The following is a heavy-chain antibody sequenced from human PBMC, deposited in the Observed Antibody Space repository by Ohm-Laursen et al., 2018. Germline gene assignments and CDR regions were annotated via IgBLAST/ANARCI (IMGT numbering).Heavy chain of an antibody. J-gene: IGHJ3*02. CDR3: AKDQMASSWSNDAFDM. Sequence: SLRLSCAAPGFTFSDYYMSWVRQAAGKGLEWVSGTSISGTFTHYADSVRGRFTMSRDNSKNTLYLQMNSLKAEDTAVYYCAKDQMASSWSNDAFDMWGQGTMVTVSS. V-gene: IGHV3-11*05. D-gene: IGHD2-2*01. CDR1: GFTFSDYY. CDR2: TSISGTFT.